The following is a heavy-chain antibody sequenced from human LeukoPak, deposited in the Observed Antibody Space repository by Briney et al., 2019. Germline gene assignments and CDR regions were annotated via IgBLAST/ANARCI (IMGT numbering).Heavy chain of an antibody. CDR3: AARPPIVVAGPFDY. D-gene: IGHD6-19*01. CDR2: ISGSGADT. V-gene: IGHV3-23*01. CDR1: GFTSTNYA. Sequence: GGSLRLSCAASGFTSTNYAMGCVRQAPGKGLERVSTISGSGADTYYAHSVKGRFTISRDNSQNTLYLQMNSLRVQHTAVYYGAARPPIVVAGPFDYWGQGTLVTVSS. J-gene: IGHJ4*02.